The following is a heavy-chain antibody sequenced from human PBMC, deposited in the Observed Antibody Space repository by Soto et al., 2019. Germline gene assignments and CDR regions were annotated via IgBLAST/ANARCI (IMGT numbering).Heavy chain of an antibody. CDR1: GYTFTGYY. CDR2: SNPNSGGT. CDR3: ASGVYCSSTSCYTWGEGERDYYYGMDV. V-gene: IGHV1-2*02. J-gene: IGHJ6*02. D-gene: IGHD2-2*02. Sequence: QVQLVQSGAEVKKPGASVTVSCKASGYTFTGYYMHWVRQAPGQGLEWMGWSNPNSGGTNYAQKFQGRVTMTRDTSISTAYMELSRLRSDDTAVYYCASGVYCSSTSCYTWGEGERDYYYGMDVWGQGTTVTVSS.